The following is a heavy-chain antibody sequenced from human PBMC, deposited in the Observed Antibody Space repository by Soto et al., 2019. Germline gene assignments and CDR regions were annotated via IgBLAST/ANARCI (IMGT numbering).Heavy chain of an antibody. V-gene: IGHV6-1*01. CDR2: TYYKSKWFN. J-gene: IGHJ6*03. Sequence: SQTLSLTCAISGDSVSSNSAGWNWVRQTPSRGLEWLGRTYYKSKWFNNYAVSVKSRITINPDTSQNQFSLHLDSVTPEDTAVYFCARGSWDDVSGHYYMDVWGLGTLVTVSS. D-gene: IGHD5-12*01. CDR1: GDSVSSNSAG. CDR3: ARGSWDDVSGHYYMDV.